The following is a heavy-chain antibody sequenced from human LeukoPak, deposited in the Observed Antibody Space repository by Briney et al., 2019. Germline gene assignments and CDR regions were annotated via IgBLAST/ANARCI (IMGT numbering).Heavy chain of an antibody. CDR1: GCTFTSYD. D-gene: IGHD3-10*01. V-gene: IGHV1-8*01. Sequence: GSAVMVSCKACGCTFTSYDINWVGQATGQELEWMGWMNPNSGNTGYAQKFQGRVTMTRNTSISTAYMELSSLRSEDTAVYYCARGRRSRVYDYWGQGTLVTVSS. CDR3: ARGRRSRVYDY. CDR2: MNPNSGNT. J-gene: IGHJ4*02.